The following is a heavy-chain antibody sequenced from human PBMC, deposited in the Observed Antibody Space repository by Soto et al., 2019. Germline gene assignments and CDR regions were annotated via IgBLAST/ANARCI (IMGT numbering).Heavy chain of an antibody. J-gene: IGHJ6*02. CDR1: GVTFSSYG. Sequence: PGGSLRLSCAASGVTFSSYGMHWVRQAPGKGLEWVAVISYDGSNKYYADSVKGRFTISRDNSKNTLYLQMNSLRAEDTAVYYCAKDEYYYGMDVWGQGTTVTVSS. V-gene: IGHV3-30*18. CDR3: AKDEYYYGMDV. CDR2: ISYDGSNK.